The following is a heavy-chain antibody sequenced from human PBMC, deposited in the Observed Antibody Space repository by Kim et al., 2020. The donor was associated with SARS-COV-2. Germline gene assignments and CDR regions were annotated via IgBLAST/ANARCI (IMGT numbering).Heavy chain of an antibody. V-gene: IGHV4-59*01. CDR3: ARMGSSGWFESAFDI. Sequence: PSLKSRVTISVDTSKNQCSLKLNSVTAADTAVYYCARMGSSGWFESAFDIWGQGTMVTVSS. J-gene: IGHJ3*02. D-gene: IGHD6-19*01.